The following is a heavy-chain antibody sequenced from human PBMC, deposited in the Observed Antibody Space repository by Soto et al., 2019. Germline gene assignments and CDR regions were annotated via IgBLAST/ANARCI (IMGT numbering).Heavy chain of an antibody. V-gene: IGHV4-59*02. D-gene: IGHD2-21*02. J-gene: IGHJ4*02. CDR2: IFYSGST. Sequence: QVQLQESGPGLVKASETLSLTCTVSGGSVNSYYWSWIRQPPGKGLEWIGYIFYSGSTKSNPSLKSRVTMSVAMSKNQFSLRLTSVTAADTAVYYCARVFPSYCGGDCSYFDSWGQGTLVTVSS. CDR1: GGSVNSYY. CDR3: ARVFPSYCGGDCSYFDS.